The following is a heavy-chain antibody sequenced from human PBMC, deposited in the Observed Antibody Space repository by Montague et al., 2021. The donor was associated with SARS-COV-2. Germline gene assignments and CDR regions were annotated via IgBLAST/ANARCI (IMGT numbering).Heavy chain of an antibody. CDR2: IYYSGDT. CDR3: VRGGDYTDYGRVDY. J-gene: IGHJ4*02. CDR1: GGSISTGSYY. Sequence: SETRSLTCSFSGGSISTGSYYWGWIRQPPRKGLEWIGSIYYSGDTYYNPSLKSRVTISVDTSKNQFSLRLSSVTAADTAVYYCVRGGDYTDYGRVDYWGQGILVIVSS. V-gene: IGHV4-39*01. D-gene: IGHD4-11*01.